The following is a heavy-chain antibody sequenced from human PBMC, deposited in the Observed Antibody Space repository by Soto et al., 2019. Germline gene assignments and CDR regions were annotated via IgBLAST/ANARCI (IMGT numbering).Heavy chain of an antibody. CDR3: ARGIRNYYGVDV. CDR1: GFTFNSYW. CDR2: INGDGGTT. D-gene: IGHD2-15*01. Sequence: EVQLVESGGGLVQPGGSLRLYCAASGFTFNSYWMHWGRQAPGKGLLWVSRINGDGGTTNYADSVKGRFTISRDNAMNTVYLQMNNLRVEDTAVYYCARGIRNYYGVDVWGQGTTVTVSS. J-gene: IGHJ6*02. V-gene: IGHV3-74*01.